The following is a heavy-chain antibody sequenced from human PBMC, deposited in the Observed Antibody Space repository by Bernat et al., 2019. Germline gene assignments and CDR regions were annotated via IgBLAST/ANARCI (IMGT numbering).Heavy chain of an antibody. D-gene: IGHD6-19*01. Sequence: QLQLQESGPGLVKPSETLSLTCTVSGGSISSSSYYWGWIRQPPGKGLEWIGSIYYSGSTYYNPSLKSRVTISVDTSTNQFSLRLSSVTAADTAVYYCASGGGWYEEAVDYWGQGTLVTVSS. J-gene: IGHJ4*02. CDR2: IYYSGST. CDR3: ASGGGWYEEAVDY. V-gene: IGHV4-39*01. CDR1: GGSISSSSYY.